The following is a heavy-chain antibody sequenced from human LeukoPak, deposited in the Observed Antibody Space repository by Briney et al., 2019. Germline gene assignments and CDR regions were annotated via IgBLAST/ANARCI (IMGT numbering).Heavy chain of an antibody. Sequence: ASVKVSCKASGGTFSSYAISWVRQAPGQGLEWMGGIIPIFGTANYAQKFQGRVTITADESTSTAYMELSSLRSEDTAVYYCASLESVVRGVTPPPDYWGQGTLVTVSS. CDR1: GGTFSSYA. D-gene: IGHD3-10*01. CDR3: ASLESVVRGVTPPPDY. CDR2: IIPIFGTA. V-gene: IGHV1-69*13. J-gene: IGHJ4*02.